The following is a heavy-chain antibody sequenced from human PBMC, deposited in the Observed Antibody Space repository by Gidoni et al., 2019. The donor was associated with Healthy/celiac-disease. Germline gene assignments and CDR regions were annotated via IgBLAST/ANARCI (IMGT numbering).Heavy chain of an antibody. CDR3: ARREVGAHNY. V-gene: IGHV4-39*01. Sequence: QLQLQESGPGLVKPSETLSLTCTVSGGSISSSSYYWGWIRQPPGKGLEWIGSIYYSGSTYYNPALKSRVTISVDTSKNQFSLKLSSVTAADTAVYYCARREVGAHNYWGQGTLVTVSS. J-gene: IGHJ4*02. CDR1: GGSISSSSYY. CDR2: IYYSGST. D-gene: IGHD1-26*01.